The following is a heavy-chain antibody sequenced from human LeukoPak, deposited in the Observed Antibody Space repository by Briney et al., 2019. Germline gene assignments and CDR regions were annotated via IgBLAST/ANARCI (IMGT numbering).Heavy chain of an antibody. Sequence: TGGSLRLSCAASGFTFSSYGMHWVRQAPGKGLEWVAVIWYDGSNKYYADSVKGRFTISRDNAKNTLYLQMNSLRVEDTAVYYCARSFRSSGSENFDYWGQGTLVTVSS. CDR2: IWYDGSNK. CDR3: ARSFRSSGSENFDY. CDR1: GFTFSSYG. D-gene: IGHD3-10*01. V-gene: IGHV3-33*01. J-gene: IGHJ4*02.